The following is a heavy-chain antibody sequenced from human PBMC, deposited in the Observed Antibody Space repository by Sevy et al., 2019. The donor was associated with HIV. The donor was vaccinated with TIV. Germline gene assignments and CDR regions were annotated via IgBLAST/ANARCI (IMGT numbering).Heavy chain of an antibody. CDR2: ISYDGSNK. J-gene: IGHJ6*03. D-gene: IGHD4-17*01. CDR1: GFTFSSYA. CDR3: ARPPPFDYGDLNYYMDV. Sequence: GGSLRLSCAASGFTFSSYAMHWVRQAPGKGLEWVAVISYDGSNKYYADSVKGRFTISRDNSKNTLYLQMNSLRAEDTAVYYCARPPPFDYGDLNYYMDVWGKGTTVTVSS. V-gene: IGHV3-30-3*01.